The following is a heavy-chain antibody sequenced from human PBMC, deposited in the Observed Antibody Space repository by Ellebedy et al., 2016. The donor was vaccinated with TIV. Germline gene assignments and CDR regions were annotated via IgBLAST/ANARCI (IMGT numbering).Heavy chain of an antibody. D-gene: IGHD3-22*01. Sequence: ASVKVSXXASGYTFTSYGISWVRQAPGQGLEWMGWISAYNGNTNYAQKLQGRVTMTTDTSTSTAYMELRSLRSDDTAVYYCARLNYYDSSRGFYVYWGQGTLVTVSS. J-gene: IGHJ4*02. V-gene: IGHV1-18*01. CDR3: ARLNYYDSSRGFYVY. CDR2: ISAYNGNT. CDR1: GYTFTSYG.